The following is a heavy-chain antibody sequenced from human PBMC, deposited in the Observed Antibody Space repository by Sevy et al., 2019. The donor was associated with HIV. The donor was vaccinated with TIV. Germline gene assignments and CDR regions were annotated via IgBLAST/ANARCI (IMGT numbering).Heavy chain of an antibody. CDR1: GGSISSGGYY. Sequence: SETLSLTCTVSGGSISSGGYYWSWIRQHPGKGLEWIGYFYYSGSTYYNPSLKSRVTISVDTSKNQFSLKLSSVTAADTAVYYCARGVFGVVMGNAFDIWGQGTMVTVSS. D-gene: IGHD3-3*01. CDR3: ARGVFGVVMGNAFDI. CDR2: FYYSGST. V-gene: IGHV4-31*03. J-gene: IGHJ3*02.